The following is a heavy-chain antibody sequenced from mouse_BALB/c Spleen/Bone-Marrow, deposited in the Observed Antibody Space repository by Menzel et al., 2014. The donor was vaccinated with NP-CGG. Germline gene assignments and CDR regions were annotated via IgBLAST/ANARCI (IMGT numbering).Heavy chain of an antibody. V-gene: IGHV14-3*02. D-gene: IGHD2-3*01. CDR2: IDPANGNT. CDR3: ARSLYDGYFSWFAY. CDR1: GFNIKDTY. J-gene: IGHJ3*01. Sequence: EVHLVESGVELVKPGASVKLSCTASGFNIKDTYMHWVKQRPEQGLEWIGRIDPANGNTKYDPKFQGKATITADTSSNTAYLQLSSLTSEDTAVYYCARSLYDGYFSWFAYWGQGTLVTVSA.